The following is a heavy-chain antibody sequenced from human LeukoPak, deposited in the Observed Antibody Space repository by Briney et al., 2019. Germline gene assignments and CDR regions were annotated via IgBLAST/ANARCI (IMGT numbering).Heavy chain of an antibody. J-gene: IGHJ4*02. V-gene: IGHV1-18*01. CDR3: ARDQAATNTQVRFCLD. D-gene: IGHD3-9*01. Sequence: ASVKVSCKASGYTFTSYGISWVRQAPGQGLEWMGWISAYNGNTNYAQKLQGRVTMTTDTSTSTAYMELRGLRPDDTAVYYCARDQAATNTQVRFCLDWGQGTLVTVSS. CDR2: ISAYNGNT. CDR1: GYTFTSYG.